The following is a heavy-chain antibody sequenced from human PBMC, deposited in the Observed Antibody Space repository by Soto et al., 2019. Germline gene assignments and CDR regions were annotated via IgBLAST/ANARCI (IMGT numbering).Heavy chain of an antibody. V-gene: IGHV3-23*01. CDR3: ARGRSGGTCYSHSDV. D-gene: IGHD2-15*01. J-gene: IGHJ6*02. CDR1: GFTFSSHA. Sequence: GGSLRLSCAASGFTFSSHAMNWVRQAPGQGLEWVSVISGSESSTYYADSVKGRFTISRDNSKNTLYLQMNSLRAEDTAIYYCARGRSGGTCYSHSDVWGQGTTVTVSS. CDR2: ISGSESST.